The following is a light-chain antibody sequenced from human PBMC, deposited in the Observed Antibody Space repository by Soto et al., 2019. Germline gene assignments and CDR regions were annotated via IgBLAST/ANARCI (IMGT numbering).Light chain of an antibody. CDR1: QSVDIN. CDR2: GAS. V-gene: IGKV3-15*01. J-gene: IGKJ1*01. Sequence: ELVLTQSPATLSVSPGESVSLSCRASQSVDINLAWYQQKPGQAPSLLIYGASTRATDMPGRFSGRGSGTEFTLTISSLQSEDYAVYYCQQYRNWPRTXGQGTRWIS. CDR3: QQYRNWPRT.